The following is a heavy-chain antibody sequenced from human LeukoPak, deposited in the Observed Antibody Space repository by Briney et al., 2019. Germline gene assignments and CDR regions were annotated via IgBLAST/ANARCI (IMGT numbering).Heavy chain of an antibody. CDR1: GYTFTGYY. CDR2: INPNSGGT. D-gene: IGHD3-22*01. CDR3: ARDAWGWDNSDYYHPVNYFDY. J-gene: IGHJ4*02. V-gene: IGHV1-2*02. Sequence: ASVKVSCKASGYTFTGYYMHWVRQAPGQGLEWMGWINPNSGGTNYAQKFQGRVTMTRDTSTSTVYMELSSLRSEDTAVYYCARDAWGWDNSDYYHPVNYFDYWGQGTLVTVSS.